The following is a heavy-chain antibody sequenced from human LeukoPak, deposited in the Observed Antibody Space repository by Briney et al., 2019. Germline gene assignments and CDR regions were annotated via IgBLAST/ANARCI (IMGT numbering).Heavy chain of an antibody. V-gene: IGHV3-23*01. D-gene: IGHD6-19*01. J-gene: IGHJ4*02. Sequence: PGGSLRLSCVVSGFDLSAYAMSRVRQAPGKGLEWVSGFKKRGYDTDYADSVKGRFTISRDNSQNTVYLQMTSLRSEDTAMYFCAKVYQSGWSYFDYWGQGALVTVSS. CDR1: GFDLSAYA. CDR2: FKKRGYDT. CDR3: AKVYQSGWSYFDY.